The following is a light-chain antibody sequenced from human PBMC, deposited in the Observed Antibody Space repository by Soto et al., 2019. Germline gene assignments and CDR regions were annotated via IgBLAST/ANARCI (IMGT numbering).Light chain of an antibody. J-gene: IGKJ4*01. V-gene: IGKV2-28*01. CDR3: MQALQTPLT. CDR2: MGS. Sequence: DIVMTQSPLSLSVTPGESASISCRSSQSLLYSNGYNYLDWYLQKPGQSPQLLIYMGSNRASGVPDRFSGSGSGTEFTLKISRVEAEDVGIYYCMQALQTPLTFGGGTKVEI. CDR1: QSLLYSNGYNY.